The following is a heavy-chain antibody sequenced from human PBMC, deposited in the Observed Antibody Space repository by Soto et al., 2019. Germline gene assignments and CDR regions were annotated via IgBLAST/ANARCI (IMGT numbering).Heavy chain of an antibody. Sequence: QVQLVQSGAEVKKPGSSVKVSCKASGGTFSSYTISWVRQAPGQGLEWMGRIIPILGIANYAQKFQGRVTITEDKATSTAYMELSSLRSEDTAVYYCARGDRSYSDYWGQGTLVTVSS. V-gene: IGHV1-69*02. D-gene: IGHD3-10*01. J-gene: IGHJ4*02. CDR3: ARGDRSYSDY. CDR1: GGTFSSYT. CDR2: IIPILGIA.